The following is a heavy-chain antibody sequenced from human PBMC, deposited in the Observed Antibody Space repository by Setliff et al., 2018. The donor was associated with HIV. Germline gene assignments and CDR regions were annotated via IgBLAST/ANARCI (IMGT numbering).Heavy chain of an antibody. V-gene: IGHV4-30-4*08. Sequence: SETLSLTCTVSRGSITSGDYYWSWIRQPPGKGREWIGYIYYSVSTYFNPSIKSRVTMSADTSKNQFSLKLTSVTAADTAVYYCARVYGSGSYYLFDYWGQGILVTVSS. CDR2: IYYSVST. CDR1: RGSITSGDYY. D-gene: IGHD3-10*01. CDR3: ARVYGSGSYYLFDY. J-gene: IGHJ4*02.